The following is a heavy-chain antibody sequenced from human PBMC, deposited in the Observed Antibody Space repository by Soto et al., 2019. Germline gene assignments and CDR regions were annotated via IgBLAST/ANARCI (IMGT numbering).Heavy chain of an antibody. V-gene: IGHV2-5*01. CDR2: VYWNDDK. CDR3: AHRHFNKVAYFDY. CDR1: GFSLSTNGVG. J-gene: IGHJ4*02. Sequence: QITLKESGPTLVKPTQTLKLTCTVSGFSLSTNGVGVGWIRQPPGKALEWLAIVYWNDDKRYSPSLESRLTIARDASKNQVVLTMTNMDPVDTATYYCAHRHFNKVAYFDYWGQGTVVTVSS.